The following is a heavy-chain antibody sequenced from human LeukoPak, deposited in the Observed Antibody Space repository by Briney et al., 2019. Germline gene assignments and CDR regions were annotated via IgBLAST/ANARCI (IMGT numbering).Heavy chain of an antibody. CDR1: GFTFSSYA. Sequence: GGSLRLSCAASGFTFSSYAMSWVRHAPGKGLEWVSAISGSGGSTYYADSVKGRFTISRDNSKNTLYLQMNSLRAEDTAVYYCAKDSVVVVAATLFDYWGQGTLVTVSS. CDR3: AKDSVVVVAATLFDY. D-gene: IGHD2-15*01. CDR2: ISGSGGST. V-gene: IGHV3-23*01. J-gene: IGHJ4*02.